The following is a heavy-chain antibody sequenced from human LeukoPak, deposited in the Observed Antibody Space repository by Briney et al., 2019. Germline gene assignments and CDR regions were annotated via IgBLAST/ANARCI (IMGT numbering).Heavy chain of an antibody. Sequence: PGGSLRLSCAASGFTFSNYWMTWVRQAPGKGLEWVANIKQDGSEKFYVDSVKGRFTISRDNAENSLFLQMNSLRAEDTAVYYCARGRPHGNDYWGQGTLVTVSS. CDR3: ARGRPHGNDY. V-gene: IGHV3-7*01. CDR2: IKQDGSEK. D-gene: IGHD4-23*01. CDR1: GFTFSNYW. J-gene: IGHJ4*02.